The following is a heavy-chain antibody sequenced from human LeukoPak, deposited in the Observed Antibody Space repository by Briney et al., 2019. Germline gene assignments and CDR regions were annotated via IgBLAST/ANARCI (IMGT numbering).Heavy chain of an antibody. Sequence: GGSLRLSCAASGFAFSTYGMHWVRQAPGKGLEWVAFIRYDGSNKYYADSVKGRFTISRDNSKNTLYLQMNSLRAEDTAVYYCAKRDDYYGSGPGGYFDYWGQGTLVTVSS. CDR3: AKRDDYYGSGPGGYFDY. J-gene: IGHJ4*02. CDR1: GFAFSTYG. V-gene: IGHV3-30*02. CDR2: IRYDGSNK. D-gene: IGHD3-10*01.